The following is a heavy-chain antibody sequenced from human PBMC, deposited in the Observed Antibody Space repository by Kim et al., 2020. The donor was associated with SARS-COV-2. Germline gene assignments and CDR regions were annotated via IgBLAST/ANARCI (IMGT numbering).Heavy chain of an antibody. CDR3: SRPTGRFLEGQFYY. Sequence: SETLSLTCIVSGGSISNCCWFWIRQPPARGLELLAEVHYSGNTDHNPSLTSQLTITIDTSQNQFSLSLTSVTAAATATSYCSRPTGRFLEGQFYYWVQET. D-gene: IGHD1-1*01. CDR2: VHYSGNT. J-gene: IGHJ4*02. V-gene: IGHV4-59*08. CDR1: GGSISNCC.